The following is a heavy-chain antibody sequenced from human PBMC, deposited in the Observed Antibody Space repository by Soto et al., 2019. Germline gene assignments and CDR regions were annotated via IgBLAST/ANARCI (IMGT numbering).Heavy chain of an antibody. CDR2: INHSGST. CDR3: ARGGYCSSTSCYEFDY. CDR1: GGSFSGYY. V-gene: IGHV4-34*01. D-gene: IGHD2-2*01. Sequence: QVQLQQWGAGLLKPSETLSLTCAVYGGSFSGYYWSWIRPPPGKGLEWIGEINHSGSTNYNPSLKSRVTISVDTSKNQFSLKLSSVTAADTAVYYCARGGYCSSTSCYEFDYWGQGTLVTVSS. J-gene: IGHJ4*02.